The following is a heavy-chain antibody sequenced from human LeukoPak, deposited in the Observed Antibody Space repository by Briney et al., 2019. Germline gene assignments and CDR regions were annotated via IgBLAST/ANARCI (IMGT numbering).Heavy chain of an antibody. CDR2: INAGNGNT. Sequence: ASVKVSCKASGYTFTSYAMHWVRQAPGQRLEWMGWINAGNGNTKYSQKFQGRVTITRDTSADTAYMGLSSLRSEDTAVYYCARLKYCTNGVCYAGFDYWGRGTLVTVSS. J-gene: IGHJ4*02. D-gene: IGHD2-8*01. CDR3: ARLKYCTNGVCYAGFDY. V-gene: IGHV1-3*01. CDR1: GYTFTSYA.